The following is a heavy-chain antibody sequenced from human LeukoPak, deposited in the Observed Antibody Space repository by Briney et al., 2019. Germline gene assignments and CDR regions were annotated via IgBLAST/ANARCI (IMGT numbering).Heavy chain of an antibody. CDR3: ARLSYNSGWYIGY. CDR2: MYYSGNT. CDR1: GGSISSSSFS. J-gene: IGHJ4*02. V-gene: IGHV4-39*01. Sequence: SETLSLTCAVSGGSISSSSFSWGWIRQPPGKGLEWIGNMYYSGNTYYNPSLKSRVTISVDTSRTQFSLRLSSVTAADTAVYYCARLSYNSGWYIGYWGQGTLVTVSS. D-gene: IGHD6-19*01.